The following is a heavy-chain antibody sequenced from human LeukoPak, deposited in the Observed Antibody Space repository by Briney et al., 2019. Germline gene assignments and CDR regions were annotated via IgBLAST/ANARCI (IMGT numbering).Heavy chain of an antibody. CDR3: ARDLRWELPWFDP. Sequence: SETLSLTCTVSGGSISGGSYYWSWIRQPAGKGLEWIGRIYTSGSTNYNPSLKSRVTISVDTSKNQFSLKLSSVTAADTAVYYCARDLRWELPWFDPWGRGTLVTVSS. CDR1: GGSISGGSYY. CDR2: IYTSGST. V-gene: IGHV4-61*02. D-gene: IGHD1-26*01. J-gene: IGHJ5*02.